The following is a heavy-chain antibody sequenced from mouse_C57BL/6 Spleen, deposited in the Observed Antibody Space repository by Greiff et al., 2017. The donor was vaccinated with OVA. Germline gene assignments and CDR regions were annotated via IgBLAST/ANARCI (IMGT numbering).Heavy chain of an antibody. V-gene: IGHV2-2*01. D-gene: IGHD1-1*01. CDR3: ARGEIYYYGSPYAMDY. J-gene: IGHJ4*01. CDR1: GFSLTSYG. CDR2: IWSGGST. Sequence: VQLQQSGPGLVQPSQSLSITCTVSGFSLTSYGVHWVRQSPGKGLEWLGVIWSGGSTDYNAAFISRLSISKDNSKSQVFFKMNSLQADDTAIYYCARGEIYYYGSPYAMDYWGQGTSVTVSS.